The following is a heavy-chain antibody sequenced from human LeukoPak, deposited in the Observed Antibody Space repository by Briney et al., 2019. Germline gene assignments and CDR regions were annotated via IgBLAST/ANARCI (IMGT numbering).Heavy chain of an antibody. CDR3: GRDLNWGAFDI. CDR1: GFTFSDYY. V-gene: IGHV3-11*01. Sequence: TPGGSLRLSCAASGFTFSDYYMSWIRQAPGKGLEWVSYISSSGTTIYYADSVKGRFTISRDNAKNSLYLQMNSLRAEDTAVYYCGRDLNWGAFDIRGLGTLVTVSS. D-gene: IGHD7-27*01. J-gene: IGHJ3*02. CDR2: ISSSGTTI.